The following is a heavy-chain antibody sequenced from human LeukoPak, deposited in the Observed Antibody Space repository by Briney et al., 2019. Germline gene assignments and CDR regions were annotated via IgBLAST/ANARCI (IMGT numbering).Heavy chain of an antibody. J-gene: IGHJ4*02. Sequence: GGSLRLSCAASGFTFSSYSMNWVRQAPGKGLEWVSYISSSSSTIYYADSVKGRFTISRDNAKNSLYLQMNSLRAEDTAVYYCARDRGGPGYTYGQPLDYWGQGTLVTVSS. D-gene: IGHD5-18*01. CDR2: ISSSSSTI. CDR1: GFTFSSYS. V-gene: IGHV3-48*01. CDR3: ARDRGGPGYTYGQPLDY.